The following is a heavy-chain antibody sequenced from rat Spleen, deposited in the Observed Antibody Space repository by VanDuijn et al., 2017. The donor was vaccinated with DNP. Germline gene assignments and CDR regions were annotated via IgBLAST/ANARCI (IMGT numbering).Heavy chain of an antibody. CDR2: ISYDGGNT. V-gene: IGHV5-25*01. CDR1: GFTFSGYY. Sequence: EVQLVESGGGLVQPGRSLKLSCAASGFTFSGYYMAWVRQAPTKGLEWVAYISYDGGNTYYQDSVKSRFTISRDNAKSTLYLQMDSLRSEDTATYYCARRGHTTGLNWFAYWGQGTLVTVSS. J-gene: IGHJ3*01. CDR3: ARRGHTTGLNWFAY. D-gene: IGHD1-9*01.